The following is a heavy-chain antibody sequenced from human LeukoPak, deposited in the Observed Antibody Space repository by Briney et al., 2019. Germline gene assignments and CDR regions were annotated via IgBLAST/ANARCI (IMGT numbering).Heavy chain of an antibody. CDR3: AKDMGSYGSGRGVSRLFDY. D-gene: IGHD3-10*01. CDR2: ISWNSGSI. CDR1: GFTFDDYA. J-gene: IGHJ4*02. Sequence: GGSLRLSCAASGFTFDDYAMHWVRQAPGKGLEWVSGISWNSGSIGYADSVKGRFTISRDNAKNSLYLQMNSLRAEDTALYYCAKDMGSYGSGRGVSRLFDYWGQGTLVTVSS. V-gene: IGHV3-9*01.